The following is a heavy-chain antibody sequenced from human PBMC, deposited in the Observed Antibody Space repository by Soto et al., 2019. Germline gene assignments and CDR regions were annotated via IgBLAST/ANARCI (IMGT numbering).Heavy chain of an antibody. CDR2: ISGSGGST. V-gene: IGHV3-23*01. CDR3: AKGTSSLRPGTGVDY. J-gene: IGHJ4*02. CDR1: GFTFSSYA. D-gene: IGHD1-1*01. Sequence: EVQLLESGGGLVQPGGSLRLSCAASGFTFSSYAMSWVRQAPGKGLEWVSAISGSGGSTYYADSVKGRFTISRDNSKNTRDLQMNSLRAEDTAVYYCAKGTSSLRPGTGVDYWGQGTLVTVSS.